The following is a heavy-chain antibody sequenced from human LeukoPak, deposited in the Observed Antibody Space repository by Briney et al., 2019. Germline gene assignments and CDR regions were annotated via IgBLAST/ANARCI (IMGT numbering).Heavy chain of an antibody. CDR3: ARATAAIGYPSFDY. V-gene: IGHV4-34*01. D-gene: IGHD2-2*02. J-gene: IGHJ4*02. CDR1: GGSFSGYY. Sequence: SETLSLTCAVYGGSFSGYYWSWIRQPPGKGLEWIGEINHSGSTNYNPSLKSRVTISVDTSKNPFSLKLSSVTAADTAVYYCARATAAIGYPSFDYWGQGTLVTVSS. CDR2: INHSGST.